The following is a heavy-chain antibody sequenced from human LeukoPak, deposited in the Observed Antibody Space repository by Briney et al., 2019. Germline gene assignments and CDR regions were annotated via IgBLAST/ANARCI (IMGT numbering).Heavy chain of an antibody. Sequence: GGSLRLSCAASGFTFNTYTMNWVRQTPGKGLEWVSSIGSISDYVSYADSVKGRFTISRDNAENTLYLQMNSLTAEDTAVYYCGRDLGGRSGYWGLGTLVTVSS. J-gene: IGHJ4*02. CDR2: IGSISDYV. CDR1: GFTFNTYT. V-gene: IGHV3-21*04. D-gene: IGHD1-26*01. CDR3: GRDLGGRSGY.